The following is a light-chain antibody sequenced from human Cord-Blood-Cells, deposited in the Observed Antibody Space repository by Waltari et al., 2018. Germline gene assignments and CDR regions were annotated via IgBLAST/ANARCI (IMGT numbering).Light chain of an antibody. CDR3: SSYAGSNNWV. CDR1: TSDVAGYNF. CDR2: EVS. J-gene: IGLJ3*02. V-gene: IGLV2-8*01. Sequence: QSALTQPPSASGSPGQSVTISCTGTTSDVAGYNFVAWYQQRPGKAPKLMIYEVSKRPSGVPVRFSGSKSGNTASLTVSGLQAEDEADYYCSSYAGSNNWVFGGGTKLTVL.